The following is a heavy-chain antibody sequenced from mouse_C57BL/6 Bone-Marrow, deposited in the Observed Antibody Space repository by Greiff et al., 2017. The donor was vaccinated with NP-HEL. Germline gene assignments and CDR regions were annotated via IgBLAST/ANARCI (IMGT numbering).Heavy chain of an antibody. CDR2: IYPRSGNT. V-gene: IGHV1-81*01. Sequence: VMLVESGAELARPGASVKLSCTASGYTFTSYGISWVKQRTGQGLEWIGEIYPRSGNTYYNEKFKGQGTLTADKSSSTAYMELRSLTSEDSAVYFCARGPLTTGGPCDYWGQGTTLTVSA. CDR3: ARGPLTTGGPCDY. CDR1: GYTFTSYG. J-gene: IGHJ2*01. D-gene: IGHD1-1*01.